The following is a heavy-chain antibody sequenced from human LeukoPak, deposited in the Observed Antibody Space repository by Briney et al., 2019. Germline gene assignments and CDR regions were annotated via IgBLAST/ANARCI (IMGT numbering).Heavy chain of an antibody. Sequence: PGGSLRLSCAASGFTFSSYEMNWVRQAPGKGLEWVSYISSSGSTIYYADSVKGRFTISRDNSKNTLYLQMNSLRAEDTAVYYCARDHYYDSSGYYQPDYWGQGTLVTVSS. CDR2: ISSSGSTI. V-gene: IGHV3-48*03. CDR3: ARDHYYDSSGYYQPDY. J-gene: IGHJ4*02. D-gene: IGHD3-22*01. CDR1: GFTFSSYE.